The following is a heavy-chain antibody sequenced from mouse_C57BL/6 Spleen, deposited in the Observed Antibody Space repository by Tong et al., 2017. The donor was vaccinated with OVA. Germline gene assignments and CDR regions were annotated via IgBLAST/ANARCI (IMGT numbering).Heavy chain of an antibody. Sequence: VQLQESGPGLVAPSQSLSITCTVSGFSLTSYAISWVRQPPGKGLEWLGVIWTGGGTNYNSALKSRLSISKDNSKSQVFLKMNSLQTDDTARYYCAIYGSIYVGYAMDYWGQGTSVTVSS. D-gene: IGHD1-1*01. CDR1: GFSLTSYA. CDR3: AIYGSIYVGYAMDY. CDR2: IWTGGGT. J-gene: IGHJ4*01. V-gene: IGHV2-9-1*01.